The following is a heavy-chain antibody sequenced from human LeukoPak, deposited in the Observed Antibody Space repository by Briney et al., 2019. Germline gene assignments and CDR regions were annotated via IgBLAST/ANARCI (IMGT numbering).Heavy chain of an antibody. D-gene: IGHD6-19*01. J-gene: IGHJ4*02. CDR3: ARAGSGWSFDY. V-gene: IGHV4-59*01. CDR2: NSSSGHT. CDR1: GGSISTYY. Sequence: SETLSLTCTVSGGSISTYYWTWIRQLPGKGLEWIEYNSSSGHTHCHPSLKSRVTISVDMSKNQFSLKLSSLTAADTAVYYCARAGSGWSFDYWGQGTLVTVSS.